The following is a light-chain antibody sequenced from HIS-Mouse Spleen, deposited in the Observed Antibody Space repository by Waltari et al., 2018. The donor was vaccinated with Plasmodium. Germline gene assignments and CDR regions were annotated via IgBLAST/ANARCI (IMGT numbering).Light chain of an antibody. CDR3: QVWDSSSDHVV. J-gene: IGLJ2*01. V-gene: IGLV3-21*02. Sequence: SYVLTQPPSVSVAPGQTARITCGGDKTGSKSVQWYQQKPGQAPVLVVYDDSDRPSGIPERFSGANSGNTATLTISRVEAGDEADYYCQVWDSSSDHVVFGGGTKLTAL. CDR1: KTGSKS. CDR2: DDS.